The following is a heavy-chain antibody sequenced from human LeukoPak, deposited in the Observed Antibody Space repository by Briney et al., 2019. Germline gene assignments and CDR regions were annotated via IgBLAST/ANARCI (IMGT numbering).Heavy chain of an antibody. CDR3: ARVSGYDWESFYDY. D-gene: IGHD5-12*01. J-gene: IGHJ4*02. V-gene: IGHV4-61*01. Sequence: SETLSLTCTVSGYSISSGYYWGWIRQPPGKGLEWIGYIYYSGSTNYNPPLKSRVTISVDTSKNQFSLKLRSVTASDTAVYYCARVSGYDWESFYDYWGQGTLVTVSS. CDR1: GYSISSGYY. CDR2: IYYSGST.